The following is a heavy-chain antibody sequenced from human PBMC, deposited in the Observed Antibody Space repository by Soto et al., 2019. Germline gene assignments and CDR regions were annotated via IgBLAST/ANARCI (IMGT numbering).Heavy chain of an antibody. CDR3: ARDWDGYNNWFDP. V-gene: IGHV4-59*01. CDR2: IYYSGST. Sequence: QVQLQESGPGLVKPSETLSLTCTVSGGSISSYYWSWIRQPPGKGLEWIGYIYYSGSTNYNPSLKIRLTISVDTSKNQFSLKLSSVTAADTAVYYWARDWDGYNNWFDPWGQGTLVTVSS. CDR1: GGSISSYY. J-gene: IGHJ5*02. D-gene: IGHD5-12*01.